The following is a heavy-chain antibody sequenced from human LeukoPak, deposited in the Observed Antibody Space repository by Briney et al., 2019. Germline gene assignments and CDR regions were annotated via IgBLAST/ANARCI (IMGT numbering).Heavy chain of an antibody. CDR2: INHSGST. CDR3: ARLALGYCSGGSCRQRVWFDP. D-gene: IGHD2-15*01. CDR1: GGSFSGYY. J-gene: IGHJ5*02. V-gene: IGHV4-34*01. Sequence: SETLSLTCAVYGGSFSGYYWSWIRQPPGKGLEWIGEINHSGSTNYNPSLKSRVTISVDTSKNQFSLKLSSVTAADTAVYYCARLALGYCSGGSCRQRVWFDPWGQGTLVTVSS.